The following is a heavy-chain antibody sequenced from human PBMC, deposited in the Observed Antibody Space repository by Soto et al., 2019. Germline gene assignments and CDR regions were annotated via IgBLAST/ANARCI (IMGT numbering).Heavy chain of an antibody. V-gene: IGHV4-59*03. CDR1: GDSISSYF. CDR3: VSSRAAIYGDAFDV. Sequence: VQLQESGPGLVKPSETLSLTCSVSGDSISSYFRNWIRQPPGKGLEWIGCIYDSGNTDYNPSLKSRVTMSLSTSKNQFSLNLGSVTAAATAVYYCVSSRAAIYGDAFDVWGQGTMVTVSS. D-gene: IGHD2-2*01. CDR2: IYDSGNT. J-gene: IGHJ3*01.